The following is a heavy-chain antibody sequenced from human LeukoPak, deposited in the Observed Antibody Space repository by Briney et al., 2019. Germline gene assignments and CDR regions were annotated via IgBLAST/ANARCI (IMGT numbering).Heavy chain of an antibody. D-gene: IGHD5-18*01. CDR3: ARHSIQLWSMYYFDH. J-gene: IGHJ4*02. V-gene: IGHV3-21*01. CDR1: GFTLSSYS. Sequence: PGGSLRLSCAASGFTLSSYSMNWVRQAPGQGLEWVSSISSSSSYIYYADSVKGRFTISRDNAKNSLYLQMNSLRAEDTAVYYCARHSIQLWSMYYFDHWGQGTLVTVSS. CDR2: ISSSSSYI.